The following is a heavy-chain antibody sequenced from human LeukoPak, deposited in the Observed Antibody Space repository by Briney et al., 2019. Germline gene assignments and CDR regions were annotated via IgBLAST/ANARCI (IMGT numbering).Heavy chain of an antibody. CDR1: GGSISSYY. J-gene: IGHJ4*02. CDR2: IYTSGST. CDR3: ARDRDYYDSSGFDY. Sequence: SETLSLTCTVSGGSISSYYWSWIRQPAGKGLEWIGRIYTSGSTNYNPSLKSRVTMSVDTSKNQFSLMLSSVTAADTAVYYCARDRDYYDSSGFDYWGQGTLVTVSS. V-gene: IGHV4-4*07. D-gene: IGHD3-22*01.